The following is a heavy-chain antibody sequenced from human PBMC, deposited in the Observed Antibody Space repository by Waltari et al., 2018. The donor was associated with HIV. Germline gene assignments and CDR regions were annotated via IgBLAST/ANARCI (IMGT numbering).Heavy chain of an antibody. CDR2: IWYDGENK. D-gene: IGHD3-22*01. J-gene: IGHJ4*02. CDR3: ARGGYYYDISGYYHY. CDR1: GFTFSNFA. Sequence: QVQLVESGGGVVQPGRSLRLSCAASGFTFSNFAMHWVRQAPGKGLEWVASIWYDGENKYYADSVKGRFTISRDNSKNTLYLQMNSLRVEDTAVYYCARGGYYYDISGYYHYWGQGTLVTVSS. V-gene: IGHV3-33*01.